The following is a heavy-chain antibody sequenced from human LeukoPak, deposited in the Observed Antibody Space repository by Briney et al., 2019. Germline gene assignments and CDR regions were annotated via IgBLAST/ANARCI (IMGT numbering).Heavy chain of an antibody. J-gene: IGHJ6*02. V-gene: IGHV4-59*01. D-gene: IGHD1-26*01. CDR1: GDSISSYY. CDR2: IYYSGST. Sequence: PSETLSLTCTVSGDSISSYYWSWIRQSPGKGLEWIGYIYYSGSTNYNPSLKSRVTISVDTSKNQFSLKVSSVTAADTAVYYCARGRSNYYGMDVWGQGTTVTVSS. CDR3: ARGRSNYYGMDV.